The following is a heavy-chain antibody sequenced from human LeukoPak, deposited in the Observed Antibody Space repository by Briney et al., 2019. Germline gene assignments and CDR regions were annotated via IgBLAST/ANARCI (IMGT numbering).Heavy chain of an antibody. CDR2: INPSGGST. CDR3: ARDVSPGPFVMATIY. J-gene: IGHJ4*02. D-gene: IGHD5-24*01. CDR1: GYTFTSYY. V-gene: IGHV1-46*01. Sequence: ASVTVSCKASGYTFTSYYMHWVRQAPGQGLEWMGIINPSGGSTSYAQKFQGRVTMTRDTSTSTVYMELSSLRSEDTAVYYCARDVSPGPFVMATIYWGQGTLVTVSS.